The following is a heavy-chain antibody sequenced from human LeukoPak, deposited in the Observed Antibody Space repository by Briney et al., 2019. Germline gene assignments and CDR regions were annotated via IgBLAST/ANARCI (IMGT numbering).Heavy chain of an antibody. Sequence: ASVKISCKTSGYTFTSYGITWVRQAPGQGLEWMGWISGYNGNTNYAQKFQGRVTITADESTSTAYMELSSLRSEDAAVYYCARAGIAAAGESNDYWGQGTLVTVSS. CDR1: GYTFTSYG. CDR2: ISGYNGNT. D-gene: IGHD6-13*01. J-gene: IGHJ4*02. CDR3: ARAGIAAAGESNDY. V-gene: IGHV1-18*01.